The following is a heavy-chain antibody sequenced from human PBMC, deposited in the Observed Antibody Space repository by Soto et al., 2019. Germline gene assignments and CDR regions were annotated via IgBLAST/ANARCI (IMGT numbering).Heavy chain of an antibody. CDR1: GFSLSTSGMC. V-gene: IGHV2-70*01. Sequence: SGPTLVNPTQTLTLTCTSSGFSLSTSGMCVSWIRQPPGKALEWLALIDWDDDKYYSTSLKTRLTISKDTSKNQVVLTMTNMDPVDTATYYCARTTGYYDSSGYSIDYWGQGTLVTVSS. CDR3: ARTTGYYDSSGYSIDY. D-gene: IGHD3-22*01. CDR2: IDWDDDK. J-gene: IGHJ4*02.